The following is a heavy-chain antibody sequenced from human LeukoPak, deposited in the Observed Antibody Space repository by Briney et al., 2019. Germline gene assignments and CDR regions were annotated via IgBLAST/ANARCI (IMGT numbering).Heavy chain of an antibody. CDR3: ARRVGSGWPVQH. Sequence: SVKVSCKASGGTFSSYAISWVRQAPGQGLEWMGGIIPIFGTANYAQKFQGRVTITADESTSTAYMELSSLRSEDTAVYYCARRVGSGWPVQHWGQGTLVTVSS. CDR2: IIPIFGTA. CDR1: GGTFSSYA. V-gene: IGHV1-69*13. J-gene: IGHJ1*01. D-gene: IGHD6-19*01.